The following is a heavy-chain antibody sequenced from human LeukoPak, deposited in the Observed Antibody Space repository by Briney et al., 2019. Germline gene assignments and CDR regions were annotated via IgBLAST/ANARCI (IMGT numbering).Heavy chain of an antibody. Sequence: GGSLRLSCAASGFSFSNNWMRWVRQAPGKGLEWVANINQDGSGKYYVDSVKGRFTISRDNAKKSLYLQMNSLRAEDTAVYYCARPGSYSSSWYLYWGQGTLVTVSS. V-gene: IGHV3-7*05. CDR2: INQDGSGK. J-gene: IGHJ4*02. D-gene: IGHD6-13*01. CDR3: ARPGSYSSSWYLY. CDR1: GFSFSNNW.